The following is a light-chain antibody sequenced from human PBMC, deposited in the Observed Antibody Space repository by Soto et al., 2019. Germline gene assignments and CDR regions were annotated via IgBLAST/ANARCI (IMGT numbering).Light chain of an antibody. CDR2: AAS. Sequence: DLQMTQSPSSLSGSVGDSVTITCRASQTISSWLAWYQQKPGKAPRLLIYAASSLQSGVPSRFSGSGSGTDFTLTISSLQPEDFATYYCQQSYSTLWTFGQGTKVDNK. CDR1: QTISSW. J-gene: IGKJ1*01. CDR3: QQSYSTLWT. V-gene: IGKV1-39*01.